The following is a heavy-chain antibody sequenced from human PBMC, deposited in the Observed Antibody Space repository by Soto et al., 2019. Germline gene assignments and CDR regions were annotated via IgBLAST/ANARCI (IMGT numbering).Heavy chain of an antibody. CDR2: IYHSGST. CDR1: GGSISSYY. CDR3: ARESGFGIDY. D-gene: IGHD3-10*01. J-gene: IGHJ4*02. Sequence: QVQLQESGPGLVKPSETLSLTCTVSGGSISSYYWSWIRQPPGKGLEWIGYIYHSGSTNYNPSLKXLVHIXXDTSKNQCSLKLSSVTAADTAVYYCARESGFGIDYWGQGTLVTVSS. V-gene: IGHV4-59*01.